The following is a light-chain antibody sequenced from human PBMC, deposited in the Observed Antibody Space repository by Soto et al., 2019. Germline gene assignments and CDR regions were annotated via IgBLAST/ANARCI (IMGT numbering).Light chain of an antibody. J-gene: IGLJ3*02. Sequence: QSALTQPASVSGSPGQSITISCTGASSDIGSYNLVSWYQQHPGKAPKLMIYEVNKRPSGVSNRFSGSKSGNTASLTISGLRAEDEADYYCCLYAGTTTSVFGGGTKLTVL. CDR2: EVN. CDR3: CLYAGTTTSV. CDR1: SSDIGSYNL. V-gene: IGLV2-23*02.